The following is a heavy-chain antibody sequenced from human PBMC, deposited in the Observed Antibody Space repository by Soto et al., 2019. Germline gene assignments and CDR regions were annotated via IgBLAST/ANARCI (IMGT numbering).Heavy chain of an antibody. J-gene: IGHJ6*02. CDR2: ISYDGNNK. Sequence: QVQLVESGGGVVQPGRSLRLSCAASGLTFSSYVMHWVRQAPGKGLEWVAIISYDGNNKYYADSVKGRFTISRDNSKNTLYLQMNSLRAEDTAVYYCARAGCDGGSCYTLVGLRYGMDVWGQGTTVTVSS. D-gene: IGHD2-15*01. CDR3: ARAGCDGGSCYTLVGLRYGMDV. CDR1: GLTFSSYV. V-gene: IGHV3-30-3*01.